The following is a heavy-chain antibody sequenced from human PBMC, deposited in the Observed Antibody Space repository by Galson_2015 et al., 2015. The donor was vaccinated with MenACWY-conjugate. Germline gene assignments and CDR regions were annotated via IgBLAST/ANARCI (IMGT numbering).Heavy chain of an antibody. CDR2: SRT. CDR3: AKASFGVTIGEVFAFDS. Sequence: SRTYYADSVKGRFIISRDNSDNRLYLQMNTLRAEDTALYYCAKASFGVTIGEVFAFDSWGQGTMINVSS. J-gene: IGHJ3*01. V-gene: IGHV3-23*05. D-gene: IGHD3-3*01.